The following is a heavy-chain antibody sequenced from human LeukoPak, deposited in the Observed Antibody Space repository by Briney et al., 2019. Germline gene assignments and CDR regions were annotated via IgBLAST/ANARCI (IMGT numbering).Heavy chain of an antibody. CDR2: IYPGDSGP. CDR3: GRSGDRVPLQDDVFDV. CDR1: GYSFTSYC. V-gene: IGHV5-51*01. Sequence: GESLKISCKVSGYSFTSYCIGWVRQMPGKGLEWVGIIYPGDSGPTYSPSFQGQVTISVDKSINTAYLQWSSLQASDTAMYYCGRSGDRVPLQDDVFDVWGQGTMVTVST. D-gene: IGHD3-3*01. J-gene: IGHJ3*01.